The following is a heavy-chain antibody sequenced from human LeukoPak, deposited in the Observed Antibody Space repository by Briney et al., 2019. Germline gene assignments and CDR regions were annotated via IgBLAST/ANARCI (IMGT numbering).Heavy chain of an antibody. D-gene: IGHD3-3*01. CDR3: ARQSNYDFWSGYSANYYYMDV. J-gene: IGHJ6*03. CDR2: MNPNSGNT. Sequence: GASVKVSCKASGYTFTSYDINWVRQATGQGLEWMGWMNPNSGNTGYAQKFQGRVTITRNTSISTAYMELTSLRSEDTAVYYCARQSNYDFWSGYSANYYYMDVWGKGTTVTVSS. V-gene: IGHV1-8*03. CDR1: GYTFTSYD.